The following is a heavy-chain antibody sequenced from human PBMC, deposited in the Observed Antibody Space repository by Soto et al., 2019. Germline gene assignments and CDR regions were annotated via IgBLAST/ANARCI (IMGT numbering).Heavy chain of an antibody. V-gene: IGHV1-3*01. J-gene: IGHJ1*01. CDR3: VSPKFGSSGYYERYFQH. D-gene: IGHD3-22*01. CDR1: GYTFTSYA. Sequence: GASVKVSCKASGYTFTSYAMHWVRQAPGQRLEWMGWINAGNGNTKYSQKFQGRVTITRDTSASTAYMELSSLRPEDTAVYYCVSPKFGSSGYYERYFQHWGQGTLVTVSS. CDR2: INAGNGNT.